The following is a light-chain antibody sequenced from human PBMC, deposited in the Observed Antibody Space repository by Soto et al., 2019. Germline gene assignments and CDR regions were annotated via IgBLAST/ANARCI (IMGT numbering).Light chain of an antibody. CDR1: SSNIGAGYD. CDR3: QSYESSLSVV. Sequence: QSVLTQPPSVSGAPGQRVTISCTGSSSNIGAGYDVHWYQQLPGTAPKPLIYGNINRPSGVPDRFSGSKSGTSASLAITGLQAEDEADYYCQSYESSLSVVFGGGTQLTVL. CDR2: GNI. V-gene: IGLV1-40*01. J-gene: IGLJ2*01.